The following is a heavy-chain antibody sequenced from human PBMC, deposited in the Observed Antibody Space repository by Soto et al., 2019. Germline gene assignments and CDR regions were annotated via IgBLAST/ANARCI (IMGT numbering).Heavy chain of an antibody. CDR2: IIPIFGTA. CDR1: GGTFSSYA. Sequence: GASVKVSCKASGGTFSSYAISWVRQAPGQGLEWMGGIIPIFGTANYAQKFQGRVTITADESTSTAYMELSSLRSEDTAVYYCARSPYYYDSSGYYAYWGQGTLVTVSS. D-gene: IGHD3-22*01. J-gene: IGHJ4*02. CDR3: ARSPYYYDSSGYYAY. V-gene: IGHV1-69*13.